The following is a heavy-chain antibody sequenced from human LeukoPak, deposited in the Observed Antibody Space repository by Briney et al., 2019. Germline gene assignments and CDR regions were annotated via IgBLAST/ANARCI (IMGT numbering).Heavy chain of an antibody. D-gene: IGHD4-17*01. CDR3: ARGRSGWNYGDYDAFDI. CDR2: IKQDGSEK. V-gene: IGHV3-7*03. CDR1: GFTFSSYW. Sequence: PGGSLRLSCVDSGFTFSSYWMSWLRQAPGKGLEWVANIKQDGSEKYYVDSVKGRFTISRDNAKNSLYLQMNSLRAEDTALYYCARGRSGWNYGDYDAFDIWGQGTMVTVSS. J-gene: IGHJ3*02.